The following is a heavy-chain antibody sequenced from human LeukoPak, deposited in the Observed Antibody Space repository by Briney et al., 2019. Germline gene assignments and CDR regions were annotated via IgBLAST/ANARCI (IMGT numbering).Heavy chain of an antibody. J-gene: IGHJ4*02. D-gene: IGHD6-19*01. Sequence: PGGSLRLSCAASGFTFSNAWMSWVRQAPGKGLEWVGRIKSKTDGGTTDYAAPVKGRFTISRDDSKNTLYLQMNSLKTKDTAVYYCTTALPLYSSGWNFDYWGQGTLVTVSS. CDR2: IKSKTDGGTT. CDR1: GFTFSNAW. V-gene: IGHV3-15*01. CDR3: TTALPLYSSGWNFDY.